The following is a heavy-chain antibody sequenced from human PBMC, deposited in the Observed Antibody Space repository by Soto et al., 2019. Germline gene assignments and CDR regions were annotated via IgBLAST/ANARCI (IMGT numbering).Heavy chain of an antibody. CDR3: ARGYRSDYYYSGIDV. J-gene: IGHJ6*02. CDR2: MYYSGST. V-gene: IGHV4-31*03. D-gene: IGHD6-25*01. Sequence: QVQLQESGPGLVKPSQTLSLTCTVSGDSIRSGGYYWSWIRQHPGEGLEWIGYMYYSGSTSYNPSLESRVSISIDTSKKQFSLTLSSVTAADTAVYYCARGYRSDYYYSGIDVWGQGTTVTVSS. CDR1: GDSIRSGGYY.